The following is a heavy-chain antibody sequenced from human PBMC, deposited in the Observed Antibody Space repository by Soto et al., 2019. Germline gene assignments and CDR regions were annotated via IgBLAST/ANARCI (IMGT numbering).Heavy chain of an antibody. V-gene: IGHV3-33*01. Sequence: GGSLRLSCEASGFTFNTYSMHWVRQPPGKGLEWLAAIWYDGTQKYYADSVKGRFIISRDSSKKTLYLEMNSLRAEDTAVYYCARAGGTTVTGLWHFDSWGQGTLVTVSS. J-gene: IGHJ4*01. CDR2: IWYDGTQK. CDR1: GFTFNTYS. D-gene: IGHD4-17*01. CDR3: ARAGGTTVTGLWHFDS.